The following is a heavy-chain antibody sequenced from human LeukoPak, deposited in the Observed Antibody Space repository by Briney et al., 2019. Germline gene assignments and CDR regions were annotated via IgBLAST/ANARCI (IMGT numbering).Heavy chain of an antibody. CDR1: GFTFSSYS. V-gene: IGHV3-21*01. CDR2: ISSSSRYK. Sequence: GGTLRLSCAASGFTFSSYSMNWVRQAPGKGLEWVSSISSSSRYKYYADSVKGRFTISRDNAKNSLYLQMNSLRAEDTAVYYCARGLRGQRAYYFDYWGQGTLVTVSS. CDR3: ARGLRGQRAYYFDY. J-gene: IGHJ4*02.